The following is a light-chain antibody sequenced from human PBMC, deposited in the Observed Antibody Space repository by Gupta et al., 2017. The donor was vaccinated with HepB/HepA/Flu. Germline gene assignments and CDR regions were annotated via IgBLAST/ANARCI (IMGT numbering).Light chain of an antibody. CDR2: GNN. CDR1: SSNIGTNT. V-gene: IGLV1-44*01. CDR3: AAWDDSLNGVV. Sequence: SVVPNPPTASATPGQRVTISCSASSSNIGTNTVNWYQQLPRTAPKLLAYGNNQRPSGVPDRFSGSKSGTSASLAISGLQSEDEADYYCAAWDDSLNGVVFGGGTKLTVL. J-gene: IGLJ2*01.